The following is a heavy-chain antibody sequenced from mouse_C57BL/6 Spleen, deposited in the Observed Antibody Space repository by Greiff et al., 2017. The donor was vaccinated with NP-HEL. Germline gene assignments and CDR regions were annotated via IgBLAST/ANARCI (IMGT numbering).Heavy chain of an antibody. Sequence: EVQLQQSGPELVKPGASVKISCKASGYSFTGYYMNWVKQSPEKSLEWIGEINPSTGGTTYNQKFKAKATLTVDKSSSTAYMQLKSLTSEDSAVYYCARRYDGHGGVYFDYWGQGTTLTVSS. D-gene: IGHD2-3*01. V-gene: IGHV1-42*01. J-gene: IGHJ2*01. CDR1: GYSFTGYY. CDR2: INPSTGGT. CDR3: ARRYDGHGGVYFDY.